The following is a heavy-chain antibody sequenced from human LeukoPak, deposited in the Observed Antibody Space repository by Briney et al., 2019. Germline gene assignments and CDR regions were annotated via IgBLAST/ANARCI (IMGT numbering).Heavy chain of an antibody. CDR3: ARSSLGTITAGPFDY. CDR1: GYTFSSYG. D-gene: IGHD5-12*01. CDR2: ISGYNGNT. V-gene: IGHV1-18*01. Sequence: ASVKLSCKASGYTFSSYGIAWVRQAPGQALEWMGWISGYNGNTNYAQKLQGRVSMTTDTSTNTAYMELRSLTSDDTALYYCARSSLGTITAGPFDYWGQGTLVTVSS. J-gene: IGHJ4*02.